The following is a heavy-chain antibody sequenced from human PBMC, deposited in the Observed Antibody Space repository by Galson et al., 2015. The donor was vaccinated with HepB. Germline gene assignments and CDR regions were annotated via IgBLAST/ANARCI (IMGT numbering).Heavy chain of an antibody. V-gene: IGHV3-66*01. D-gene: IGHD2-21*01. CDR2: IYSGGST. J-gene: IGHJ3*02. Sequence: SLRLSCAASGFTVSSNYMSWVRQAPGKGLEWVSVIYSGGSTYYADSVKGRFTISRDNSKNTLYLQMNSLRAEDTAVYYCAREDLYCGGDCYGAFDIWGQGTMVTVSS. CDR3: AREDLYCGGDCYGAFDI. CDR1: GFTVSSNY.